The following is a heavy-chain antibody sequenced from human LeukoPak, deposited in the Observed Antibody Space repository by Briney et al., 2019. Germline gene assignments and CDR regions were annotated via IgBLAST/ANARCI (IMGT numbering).Heavy chain of an antibody. CDR1: GYTFTSYD. CDR3: ARDMITFGGVIVIPNHY. D-gene: IGHD3-16*02. Sequence: ASVKVSCKASGYTFTSYDINWVRQATGQGLEWMGWMNPNSGNTGYAQKFQGRVTITRNTSISTAYMELSSLRSEDTAVYYCARDMITFGGVIVIPNHYWGQGTLVTVSS. J-gene: IGHJ4*02. V-gene: IGHV1-8*03. CDR2: MNPNSGNT.